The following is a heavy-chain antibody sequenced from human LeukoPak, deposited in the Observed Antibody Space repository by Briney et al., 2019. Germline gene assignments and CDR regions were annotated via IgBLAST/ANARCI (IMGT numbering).Heavy chain of an antibody. J-gene: IGHJ4*02. CDR3: ATDRGWFFDN. D-gene: IGHD6-19*01. V-gene: IGHV3-23*01. CDR1: GFTFSNYA. Sequence: PGGSLRLSCAASGFTFSNYAMSWVRQAPGKGLEWVSTISGGGGSTYYADSVKGRFTISRDNSKNTLYLQMNSLRDEDTAVFYCATDRGWFFDNWGQGTLVTVSS. CDR2: ISGGGGST.